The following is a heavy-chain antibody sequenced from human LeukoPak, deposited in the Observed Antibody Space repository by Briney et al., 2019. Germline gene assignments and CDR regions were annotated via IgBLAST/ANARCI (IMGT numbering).Heavy chain of an antibody. Sequence: ASVKVSCKASGYTFTGYYMHWVRQAPGQGLEWMGWINPNSGGTNYAQKFRGRVAMTRDTSISTAYMELSRLRSDDTAVYYCARSWRFCSGDSCYPIDYWGQGTLVTVSS. J-gene: IGHJ4*02. CDR3: ARSWRFCSGDSCYPIDY. D-gene: IGHD2-15*01. CDR2: INPNSGGT. CDR1: GYTFTGYY. V-gene: IGHV1-2*02.